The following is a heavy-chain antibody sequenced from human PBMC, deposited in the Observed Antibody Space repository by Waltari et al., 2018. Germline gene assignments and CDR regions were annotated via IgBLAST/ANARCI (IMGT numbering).Heavy chain of an antibody. V-gene: IGHV3-53*01. J-gene: IGHJ4*02. Sequence: EVQLVESGGDLIQPGGSLRLPFAAAWFILGSNYLSGVRQAPGRGREWVSATSGGGTTYYAESVKGRFTVSRDNSKNTLYLQMNSLRVEDTAFYYCAGRGEEAPGASGWAWGYGFWGQGTLVTVSS. CDR2: TSGGGTT. CDR3: AGRGEEAPGASGWAWGYGF. CDR1: WFILGSNY. D-gene: IGHD2-2*01.